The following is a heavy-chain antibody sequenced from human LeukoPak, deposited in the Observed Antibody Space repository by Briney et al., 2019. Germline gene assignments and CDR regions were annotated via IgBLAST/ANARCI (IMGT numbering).Heavy chain of an antibody. V-gene: IGHV5-51*01. D-gene: IGHD3-22*01. Sequence: GESLKISCKGSGYSFASYWIGWVRQMPGKGLEWMGIIYPGDSDTRYSPSFQGQVTISADKSISTAYLQWSSLKASDTAMHYCARLSRDSSGYYYAFDYWGQGTLVTVSS. CDR1: GYSFASYW. J-gene: IGHJ4*02. CDR3: ARLSRDSSGYYYAFDY. CDR2: IYPGDSDT.